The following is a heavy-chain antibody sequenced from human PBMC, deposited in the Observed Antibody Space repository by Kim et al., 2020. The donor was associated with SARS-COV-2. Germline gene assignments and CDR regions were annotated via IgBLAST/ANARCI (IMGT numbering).Heavy chain of an antibody. CDR3: ARGVEPLETAMAQYYFDY. CDR1: GGSISSYY. J-gene: IGHJ4*02. CDR2: IYYSGST. Sequence: SETLSLTCTVSGGSISSYYWSWIRQPPGKGLEWIGYIYYSGSTNYNPSLKSRVTISVDTSKNQFSLKLSSVTAADTAVYYCARGVEPLETAMAQYYFDYWGQGTLVTVSS. D-gene: IGHD5-18*01. V-gene: IGHV4-59*01.